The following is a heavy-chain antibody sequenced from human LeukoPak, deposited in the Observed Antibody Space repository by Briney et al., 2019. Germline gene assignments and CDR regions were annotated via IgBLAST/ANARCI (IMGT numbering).Heavy chain of an antibody. CDR3: ARTYSSSLVFDY. V-gene: IGHV4-59*01. CDR1: GGSISTYY. CDR2: FSYSGST. Sequence: SETLSLTCTVSGGSISTYYWNWIRQPPGKGLEWIGYFSYSGSTNHNPPLKGRVTISGDTSKNQFSLKLSSVTAADTAFYYCARTYSSSLVFDYWGQGTLVTVSS. D-gene: IGHD6-6*01. J-gene: IGHJ4*02.